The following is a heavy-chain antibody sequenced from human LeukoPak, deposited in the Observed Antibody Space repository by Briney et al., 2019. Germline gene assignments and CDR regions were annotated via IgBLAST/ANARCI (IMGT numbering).Heavy chain of an antibody. Sequence: GRSLRPSCTVSGFSFSGFGMHGVRQAPGKGLEWAGIISYDGSKNYIADSVRGRFTISKDNSKNTLYLQMSSLRPEDTAIYYCAKGSGEDVDFADYWGQGALVTVSS. D-gene: IGHD3-10*01. CDR1: GFSFSGFG. CDR2: ISYDGSKN. V-gene: IGHV3-30*18. CDR3: AKGSGEDVDFADY. J-gene: IGHJ4*02.